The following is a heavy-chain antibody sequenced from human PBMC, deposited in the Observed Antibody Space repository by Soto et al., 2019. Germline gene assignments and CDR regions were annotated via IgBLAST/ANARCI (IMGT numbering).Heavy chain of an antibody. V-gene: IGHV4-4*07. CDR1: GGSISSYY. CDR3: ARVGYYYDSSGYYYYFDY. Sequence: SETLSLTCTVSGGSISSYYWSWIRQPAGKGLEWIGRIYTSGSTNYNPSLKSRVTMSVDTSKNQFSLKLSSVTAADTAVYYCARVGYYYDSSGYYYYFDYWGQGTLVTSPQ. D-gene: IGHD3-22*01. J-gene: IGHJ4*02. CDR2: IYTSGST.